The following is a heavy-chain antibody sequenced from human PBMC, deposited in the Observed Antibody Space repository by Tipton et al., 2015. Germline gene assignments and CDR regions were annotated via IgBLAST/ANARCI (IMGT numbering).Heavy chain of an antibody. J-gene: IGHJ4*02. CDR1: GFSISRDS. Sequence: SLRLSCAASGFSISRDSMNWVRQAPGKGLEWVSYISSSSSTIYYADSVKGRFTVSRDNAQNSLFLQMNSLTAEDTAFYYCAREGSSWYFGVYWGQGTLVSVSS. CDR3: AREGSSWYFGVY. CDR2: ISSSSSTI. D-gene: IGHD6-13*01. V-gene: IGHV3-48*04.